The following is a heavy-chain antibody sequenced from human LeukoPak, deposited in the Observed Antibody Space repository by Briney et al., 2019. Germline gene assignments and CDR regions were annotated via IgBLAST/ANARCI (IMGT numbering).Heavy chain of an antibody. CDR1: GFTFSSYA. CDR3: ARDLHYYVGMDV. D-gene: IGHD3-10*02. J-gene: IGHJ6*02. V-gene: IGHV3-23*01. CDR2: IGSDNKP. Sequence: GGSLRLSCEASGFTFSSYAITWARQAPGKGLEWVSSIGSDNKPRYSESVKGRFAISRDNSKNTLFLQLHNLRVGDTALYYCARDLHYYVGMDVWGQGTTVTVSS.